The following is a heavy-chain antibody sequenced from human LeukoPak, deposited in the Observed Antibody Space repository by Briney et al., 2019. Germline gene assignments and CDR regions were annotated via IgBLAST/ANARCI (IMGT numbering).Heavy chain of an antibody. CDR1: GFSFSSYS. Sequence: GGSLRLSCAASGFSFSSYSMNWVRQAPGKGLEWVSSISSSSGYIYYVDSVKGRFTISRDNAKNSLYLQMNSLRAEDTAVYYCARLVFRSDLDYWGQGTLVTVSS. CDR3: ARLVFRSDLDY. J-gene: IGHJ4*02. V-gene: IGHV3-21*01. CDR2: ISSSSGYI. D-gene: IGHD1-26*01.